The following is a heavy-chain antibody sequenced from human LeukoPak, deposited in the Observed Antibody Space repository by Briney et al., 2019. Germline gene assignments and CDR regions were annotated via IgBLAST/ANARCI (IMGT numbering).Heavy chain of an antibody. CDR2: ISGNYGST. CDR1: GFTFSSNA. J-gene: IGHJ3*01. CDR3: AKVVLLLTASDAFDF. Sequence: GGSLRLSCAASGFTFSSNAMSWVRQAPGKGLEWGSTISGNYGSTYYADSVKGRFTISRDNFKNTVFLRMNSLRAEDTAVYYCAKVVLLLTASDAFDFWGQGTKVTVSS. D-gene: IGHD2-21*02. V-gene: IGHV3-23*01.